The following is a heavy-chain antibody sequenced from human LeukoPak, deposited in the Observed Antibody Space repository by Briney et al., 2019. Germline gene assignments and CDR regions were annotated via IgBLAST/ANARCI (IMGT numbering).Heavy chain of an antibody. J-gene: IGHJ5*02. D-gene: IGHD2-2*02. CDR1: GYSFTSYW. CDR3: ARAGGYCSSTSCYSNWFDP. Sequence: GESLKISCKGSGYSFTSYWIGWVRQMPGKGPEWMGIIYPGDSDTRYSPSFQGQVTISADKSISTAYLQWSSLKASDTAMYYCARAGGYCSSTSCYSNWFDPWGQGTLVTVSS. CDR2: IYPGDSDT. V-gene: IGHV5-51*01.